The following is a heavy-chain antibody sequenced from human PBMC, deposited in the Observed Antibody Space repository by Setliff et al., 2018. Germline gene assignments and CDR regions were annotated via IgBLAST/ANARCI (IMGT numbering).Heavy chain of an antibody. J-gene: IGHJ4*02. D-gene: IGHD2-2*01. CDR1: GITFSIYS. Sequence: PGGSLRLSCAASGITFSIYSMNWVRQAPGKGPEWVSYISSGSLIIYYADSVKGRFTISRDNAKNSVYLQVNSLRAEDTAVYYCGRTQVVPASTYSIDYWGQGTLVTVSS. V-gene: IGHV3-48*01. CDR2: ISSGSLII. CDR3: GRTQVVPASTYSIDY.